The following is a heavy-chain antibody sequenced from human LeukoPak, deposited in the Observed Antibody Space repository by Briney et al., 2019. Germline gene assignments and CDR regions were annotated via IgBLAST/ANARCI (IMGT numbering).Heavy chain of an antibody. CDR1: GGSINDYY. V-gene: IGHV4-59*01. CDR2: IFGSGSS. D-gene: IGHD4-17*01. CDR3: ARDLVTVTKGFDI. J-gene: IGHJ3*02. Sequence: SETLSLTCTVSGGSINDYYWSWIRQPPGKGLEWIGWIFGSGSSNYNPSLKSRLTISVDTSKNQFSLKLTSATAADTAVYYCARDLVTVTKGFDIWGQGTMVSVSS.